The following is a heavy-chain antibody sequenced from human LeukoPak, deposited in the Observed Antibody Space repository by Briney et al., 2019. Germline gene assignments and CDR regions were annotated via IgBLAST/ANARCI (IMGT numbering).Heavy chain of an antibody. V-gene: IGHV4-34*01. CDR3: AREDTVTRVLDY. CDR2: INHRGST. CDR1: GGSFSGYY. Sequence: SETLSLTCAVYGGSFSGYYWSWIRQPPGKGLEWIGEINHRGSTNYNPSLKSRVTISVDTSKNQFSLKLSSVTAADTAVYYCAREDTVTRVLDYWGQGTLVTVSS. D-gene: IGHD4-17*01. J-gene: IGHJ4*02.